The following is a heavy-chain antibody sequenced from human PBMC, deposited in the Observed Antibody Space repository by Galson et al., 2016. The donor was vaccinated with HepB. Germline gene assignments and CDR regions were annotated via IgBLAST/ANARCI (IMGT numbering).Heavy chain of an antibody. CDR2: INPGNGNT. Sequence: SCKASGYTFTSPGISWERQAPGQRLEWLGWINPGNGNTRYSQRFQGRVTITRDTSATTAYMALSGLKSEDTAINYCAKDLPGALRAFDVWGQGTMVIVSS. D-gene: IGHD1-14*01. J-gene: IGHJ3*01. CDR1: GYTFTSPG. V-gene: IGHV1-3*01. CDR3: AKDLPGALRAFDV.